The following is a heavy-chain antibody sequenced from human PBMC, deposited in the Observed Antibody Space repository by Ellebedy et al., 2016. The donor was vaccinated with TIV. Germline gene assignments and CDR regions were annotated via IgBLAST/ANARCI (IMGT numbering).Heavy chain of an antibody. Sequence: MPSETLSLTCTVSGGSISNYYWSWIRQPPGKGLEWIGYIYYSGSTNYNPSLESRVTISVDTSKNQFSLKLSSVTAADTAVYYCAREGRGKSAGMDVWGKGTTVTVSS. J-gene: IGHJ6*04. CDR3: AREGRGKSAGMDV. CDR2: IYYSGST. D-gene: IGHD4-23*01. V-gene: IGHV4-59*01. CDR1: GGSISNYY.